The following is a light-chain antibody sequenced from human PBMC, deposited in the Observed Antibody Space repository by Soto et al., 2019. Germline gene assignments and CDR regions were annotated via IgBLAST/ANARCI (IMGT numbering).Light chain of an antibody. CDR1: QDIGRR. CDR2: AAS. Sequence: DIQITQSPSSVSASIGDRVTITCRASQDIGRRLAWFQQKPGKAPKYLIQAASSLQGGVPSAFSGSGSGTDFTLTINTLHPEDFATYYCLQGYSFPRTFGQGTKVDIK. J-gene: IGKJ1*01. V-gene: IGKV1-12*01. CDR3: LQGYSFPRT.